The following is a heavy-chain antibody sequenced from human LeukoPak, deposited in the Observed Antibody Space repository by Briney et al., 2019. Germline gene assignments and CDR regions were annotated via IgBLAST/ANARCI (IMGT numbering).Heavy chain of an antibody. J-gene: IGHJ4*02. D-gene: IGHD2-2*01. CDR2: ISYDGSNK. V-gene: IGHV3-30-3*01. CDR3: ARDRSRNYSCDY. CDR1: GFTFSSYA. Sequence: GGSLRLSCAASGFTFSSYAMHWVRQAPGKGLEWVAVISYDGSNKYYADSVKGRFTISRDNSKNTVYLQMTSLRTEDTAVYYCARDRSRNYSCDYWGQGTLVSVSS.